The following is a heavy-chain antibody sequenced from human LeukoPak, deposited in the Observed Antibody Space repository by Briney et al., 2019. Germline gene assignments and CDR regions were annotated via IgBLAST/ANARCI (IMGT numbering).Heavy chain of an antibody. CDR2: IIPILGTA. D-gene: IGHD2-15*01. Sequence: ASVKVSCKASGGTFSSCAISWVRQAPGQGLEWMGGIIPILGTANYAQKFQGRVTITTDESTSTAYMELSSLRSEDTAVYYCARAYCSGGRCYSEGYYFDHWGQGTLVTVSS. V-gene: IGHV1-69*05. CDR1: GGTFSSCA. J-gene: IGHJ4*02. CDR3: ARAYCSGGRCYSEGYYFDH.